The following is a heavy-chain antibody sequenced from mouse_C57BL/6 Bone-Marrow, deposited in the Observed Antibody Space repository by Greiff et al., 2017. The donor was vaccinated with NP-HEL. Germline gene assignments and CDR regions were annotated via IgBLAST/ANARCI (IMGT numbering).Heavy chain of an antibody. D-gene: IGHD3-2*02. Sequence: VQLQQSGPELVKPGASVKISCKASGYTFTDYYINCVKQRPGQGLEWIGWIFPGSGSTYYNEKFKGKATLTVDKSSSTAYMLLSSLTSEDSAVYFCARRQLRLLAWFAYWGQGTLVTVSA. CDR3: ARRQLRLLAWFAY. CDR2: IFPGSGST. CDR1: GYTFTDYY. J-gene: IGHJ3*01. V-gene: IGHV1-75*01.